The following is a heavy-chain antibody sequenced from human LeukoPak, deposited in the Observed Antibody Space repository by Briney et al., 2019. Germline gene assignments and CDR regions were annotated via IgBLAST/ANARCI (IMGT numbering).Heavy chain of an antibody. CDR2: ISAYNGNT. CDR3: AIVDTTVGFDY. CDR1: GYTFTTYG. J-gene: IGHJ4*02. Sequence: ASVKVSCKTSGYTFTTYGITSVRQAPGQGLEWMGWISAYNGNTAYAQKFQGRVTVTTDTSTRTASMDLRSLRSDDTAVYYCAIVDTTVGFDYWGQGTLVTVSS. V-gene: IGHV1-18*04. D-gene: IGHD5-18*01.